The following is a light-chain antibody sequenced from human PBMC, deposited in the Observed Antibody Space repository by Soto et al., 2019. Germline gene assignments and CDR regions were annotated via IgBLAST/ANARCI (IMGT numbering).Light chain of an antibody. CDR1: QGVDHN. V-gene: IGKV3-20*01. Sequence: EIVFTQSPGTMYLSPGESTTLSCRASQGVDHNLAWNQQKSVQATRLLIYGASSSVTGIPDRFSGSGYGTDFTFIISRLEPVDFVVYCCHQDGVSPVTFGQGTTVEIK. CDR3: HQDGVSPVT. CDR2: GAS. J-gene: IGKJ1*01.